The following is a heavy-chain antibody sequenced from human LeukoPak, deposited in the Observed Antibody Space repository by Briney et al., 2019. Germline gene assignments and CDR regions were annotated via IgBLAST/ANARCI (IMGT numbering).Heavy chain of an antibody. D-gene: IGHD5-12*01. J-gene: IGHJ5*02. Sequence: GASVKVSCKASGGTFISYAISWVRQAPGQGLEWMGGIIPIFGTANYAQKFQGRVTITADESTSTAYMELSSLRSEDTAVYYCARDSNPQGSSVLGGYNLWGQGTLVTVSS. V-gene: IGHV1-69*13. CDR2: IIPIFGTA. CDR3: ARDSNPQGSSVLGGYNL. CDR1: GGTFISYA.